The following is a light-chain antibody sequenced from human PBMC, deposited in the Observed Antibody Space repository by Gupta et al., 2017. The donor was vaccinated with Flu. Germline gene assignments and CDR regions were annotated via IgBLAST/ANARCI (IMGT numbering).Light chain of an antibody. CDR2: EDD. V-gene: IGLV6-57*03. CDR3: QSFDASTWV. J-gene: IGLJ3*02. Sequence: NFMLTQPHSVSESPGKTVTISCTRRSGNIASNFMQWYQQRPGSAPTTVIYEDDQRPSGVPDRFSGSIDSSSNSASLTISGLKTEDEADYYCQSFDASTWVFGGGTKLTVL. CDR1: SGNIASNF.